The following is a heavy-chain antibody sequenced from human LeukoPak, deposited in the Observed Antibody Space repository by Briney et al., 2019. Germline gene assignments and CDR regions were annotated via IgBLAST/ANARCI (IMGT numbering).Heavy chain of an antibody. D-gene: IGHD3-16*01. CDR3: ARRGDATLLRSATLDY. J-gene: IGHJ4*02. CDR2: ISSSGSTI. Sequence: GGSLRLSCAASGFTFSSYEMNWVRQAPGKGLEWVSYISSSGSTIYYADSVKGRFTISRDNAKNSLYLQMNSLRAEDTAVYYCARRGDATLLRSATLDYWGQGTLVTVSS. CDR1: GFTFSSYE. V-gene: IGHV3-48*03.